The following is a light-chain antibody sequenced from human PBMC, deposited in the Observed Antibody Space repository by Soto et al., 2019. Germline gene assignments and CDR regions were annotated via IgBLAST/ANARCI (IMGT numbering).Light chain of an antibody. CDR1: RAINNY. V-gene: IGKV1-39*01. CDR2: SAS. Sequence: PMTQSPSSLSASVGDRVTLTCRTSRAINNYVNWYQHHPGRVPKLLISSASILQAGVPSRFSAGGSGTHFALTINNLQPEDVATYYCQQSDSTPPTFGQGTKLEI. J-gene: IGKJ2*01. CDR3: QQSDSTPPT.